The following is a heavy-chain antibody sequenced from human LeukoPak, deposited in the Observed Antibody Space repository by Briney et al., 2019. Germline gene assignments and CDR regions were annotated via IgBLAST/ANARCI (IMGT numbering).Heavy chain of an antibody. CDR2: INHSGST. CDR1: GGSFSGYY. D-gene: IGHD3-22*01. Sequence: PSETLSLTCAVYGGSFSGYYWSWIRQPPGKGLEWIGEINHSGSTNYNPSLKSRVTISVDTSKNQFSLKLSSVTAADTAVYYCARGRREYYYDSSGRHYFDYWGQGTLVTVSS. V-gene: IGHV4-34*01. CDR3: ARGRREYYYDSSGRHYFDY. J-gene: IGHJ4*02.